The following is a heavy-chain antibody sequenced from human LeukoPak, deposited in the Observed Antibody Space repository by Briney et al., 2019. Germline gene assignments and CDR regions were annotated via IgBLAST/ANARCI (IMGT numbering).Heavy chain of an antibody. CDR1: GFTFRSYW. CDR3: AGGSGYLITS. J-gene: IGHJ5*02. D-gene: IGHD3-9*01. CDR2: IKQDGTEK. V-gene: IGHV3-7*01. Sequence: PGGSLRLSCAGSGFTFRSYWMNWVRQAPGKGLEWLAIIKQDGTEKHYKGSVEGRFTISRDNAKNSLHPQMNSLRAEDTAVYYCAGGSGYLITSWGQGTLVTVSS.